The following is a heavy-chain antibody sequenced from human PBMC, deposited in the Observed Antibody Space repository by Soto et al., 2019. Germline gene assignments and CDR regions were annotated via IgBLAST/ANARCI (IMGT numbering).Heavy chain of an antibody. CDR2: IYWDDDK. Sequence: QITLKESGPTLVKPTQTLTLTCTFSGFSLSTSGVGVGWIRQPPGKALEWLALIYWDDDKRYSPSLKSRLTLTKDTSKNQVVLTMTNMDPVDTATYYCAHRLDYDSSGYPNWFDPWGQGTLVTVSS. D-gene: IGHD3-22*01. V-gene: IGHV2-5*02. J-gene: IGHJ5*02. CDR1: GFSLSTSGVG. CDR3: AHRLDYDSSGYPNWFDP.